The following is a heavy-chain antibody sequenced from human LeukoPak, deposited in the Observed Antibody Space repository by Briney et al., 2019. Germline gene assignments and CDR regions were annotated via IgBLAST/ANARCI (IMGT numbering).Heavy chain of an antibody. J-gene: IGHJ4*02. CDR3: ASWVCHAHFDY. D-gene: IGHD3-16*01. CDR1: GFTVSSND. Sequence: PGGSLRLSCAASGFTVSSNDMTWVRQAPGKGLEWVSIIYSGGSTYYVDSVKGRFTISRDNSKNTLYLQISGLRDEDTAVYYCASWVCHAHFDYWGQGTLVTVSS. V-gene: IGHV3-66*01. CDR2: IYSGGST.